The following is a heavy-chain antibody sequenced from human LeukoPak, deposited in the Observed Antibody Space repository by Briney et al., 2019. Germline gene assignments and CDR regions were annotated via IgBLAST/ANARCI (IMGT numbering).Heavy chain of an antibody. J-gene: IGHJ4*02. D-gene: IGHD3-10*01. Sequence: PGVSLRLSCAASGFTVSAYAMAWVRQAPGKGLEWVSTIYDDNTYYADSVKGRFAISTDNSKNTLCLQMNSLRVEDTAVYFCAARKVRGVWFYLDYWGQGTLVTVSS. CDR1: GFTVSAYA. CDR3: AARKVRGVWFYLDY. CDR2: IYDDNT. V-gene: IGHV3-23*01.